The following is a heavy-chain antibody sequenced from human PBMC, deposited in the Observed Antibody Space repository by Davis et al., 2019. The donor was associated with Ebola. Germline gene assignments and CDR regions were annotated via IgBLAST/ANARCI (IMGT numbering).Heavy chain of an antibody. D-gene: IGHD3-16*01. J-gene: IGHJ4*02. Sequence: ASVKVSCKTSAYTFTGYYMHWVRQAPGQGLEWMGWINPNNGATNYAQKFQGRVTMTTDTSISTAYMDLSSLTSDDTAVFYCARGLHGGEFNYWGQGTLVTVSS. CDR2: INPNNGAT. V-gene: IGHV1-2*02. CDR3: ARGLHGGEFNY. CDR1: AYTFTGYY.